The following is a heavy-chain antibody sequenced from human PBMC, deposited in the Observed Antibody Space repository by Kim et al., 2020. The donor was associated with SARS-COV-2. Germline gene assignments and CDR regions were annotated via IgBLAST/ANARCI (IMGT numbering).Heavy chain of an antibody. D-gene: IGHD1-7*01. CDR1: GFTFSNAW. Sequence: GGSLRLSCAASGFTFSNAWMSWVRQAPGKGLEWVGRIKSKTDGGTTDYAAPVKGRFTISRDDSKNTLYLQMNSLKTEDTAVYYCTSSLRTRYYYGMDVWGQGTTVTVSS. J-gene: IGHJ6*02. V-gene: IGHV3-15*01. CDR3: TSSLRTRYYYGMDV. CDR2: IKSKTDGGTT.